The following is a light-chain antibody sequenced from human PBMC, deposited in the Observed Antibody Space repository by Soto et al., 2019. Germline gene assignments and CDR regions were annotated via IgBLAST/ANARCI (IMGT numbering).Light chain of an antibody. Sequence: QSALTQRPSASGSPGQSVTISCTGTSSDVGGYNYVSWYQQHPGKAPKLMIYEVSKRPSGVPDRFSGSKSGNTASLTVSGLQAEDEADYYCSSSAGNNNFGVFGGGTKLTVL. CDR1: SSDVGGYNY. J-gene: IGLJ2*01. V-gene: IGLV2-8*01. CDR3: SSSAGNNNFGV. CDR2: EVS.